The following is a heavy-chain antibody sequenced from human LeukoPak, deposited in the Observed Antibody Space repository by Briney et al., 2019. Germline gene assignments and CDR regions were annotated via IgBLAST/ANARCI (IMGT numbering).Heavy chain of an antibody. J-gene: IGHJ4*02. D-gene: IGHD3-3*01. CDR3: ARVLGSYYDFWSGYYREDY. CDR1: GFIFSSYW. V-gene: IGHV3-7*01. CDR2: IKQDGSEK. Sequence: PGGPLRLSCAASGFIFSSYWMSWARQAPGKGLEWVANIKQDGSEKYYVDSVKGRFTISGDNAKNSLYLQMNSLRAEDTAVYYCARVLGSYYDFWSGYYREDYWGQGTLVTVSS.